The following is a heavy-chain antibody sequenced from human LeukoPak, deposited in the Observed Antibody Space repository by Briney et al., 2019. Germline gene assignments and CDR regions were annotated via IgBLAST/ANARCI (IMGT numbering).Heavy chain of an antibody. CDR1: GGSISSSSSY. V-gene: IGHV4-39*01. D-gene: IGHD6-13*01. CDR3: ARPPGIAAAWFDP. CDR2: IYYSGSS. Sequence: SETLSLTCSVSGGSISSSSSYWGWIRQPPGKGLEWIGSIYYSGSSFDNPALKSRVTISVDTSKNQFSLKLNSVTAADTAMYYCARPPGIAAAWFDPWGQGTLVTVSS. J-gene: IGHJ5*02.